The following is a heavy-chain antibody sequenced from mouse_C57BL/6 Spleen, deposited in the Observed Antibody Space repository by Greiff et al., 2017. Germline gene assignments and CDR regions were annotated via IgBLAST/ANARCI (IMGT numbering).Heavy chain of an antibody. Sequence: QVQLKQSGAELARPGASVKLSCKASGYTFTSYGISWVKQRTGQGLEWIGEIYPRSGNTYYNEKFKGKATLTADKSSSTAYMELRSLTSEDSAVYFCARRGTTVGAYWGQGTLVTVSA. V-gene: IGHV1-81*01. CDR2: IYPRSGNT. CDR1: GYTFTSYG. D-gene: IGHD1-1*01. CDR3: ARRGTTVGAY. J-gene: IGHJ3*01.